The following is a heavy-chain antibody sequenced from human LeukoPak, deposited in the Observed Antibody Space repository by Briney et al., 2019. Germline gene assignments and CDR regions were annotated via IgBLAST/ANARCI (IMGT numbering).Heavy chain of an antibody. Sequence: GKGLEWFSSISSSSSYIYYAASVKGRFTISRDNAKNSLYLQMNSLRAEDTAVYYCARDRRAIWGQGTLVTVSS. CDR3: ARDRRAI. V-gene: IGHV3-21*01. CDR2: ISSSSSYI. D-gene: IGHD2-21*01. J-gene: IGHJ4*02.